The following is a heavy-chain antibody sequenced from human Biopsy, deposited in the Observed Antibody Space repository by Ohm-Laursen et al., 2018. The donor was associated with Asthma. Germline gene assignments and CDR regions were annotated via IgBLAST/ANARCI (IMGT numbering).Heavy chain of an antibody. CDR3: ASDFPKDYVRYNFQF. V-gene: IGHV1-24*01. CDR2: HDHEEGGT. CDR1: GYSLTDLS. Sequence: SEKVSCKVSGYSLTDLSMHWVRQAPGQGLEWMGGHDHEEGGTVNARRFQGRVTMTEDTSTDTAYMELSSLSSDDTAVYYCASDFPKDYVRYNFQFWGQGTLVTVSS. D-gene: IGHD4-17*01. J-gene: IGHJ4*02.